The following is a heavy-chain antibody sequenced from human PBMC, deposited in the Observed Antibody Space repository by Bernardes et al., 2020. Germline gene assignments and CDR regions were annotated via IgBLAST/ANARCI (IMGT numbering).Heavy chain of an antibody. CDR3: ARDHCSGGSCYLGNWFDP. V-gene: IGHV3-11*01. Sequence: GGSLRLSCAASGFTFSDYYMSWIRQAPGKGLEWVSYISSSGSTIYYADSVKGRFTISRDNAKNSLYLQMNSLRAEDTAVYYCARDHCSGGSCYLGNWFDPWGQGTLVTVSS. CDR2: ISSSGSTI. J-gene: IGHJ5*02. CDR1: GFTFSDYY. D-gene: IGHD2-15*01.